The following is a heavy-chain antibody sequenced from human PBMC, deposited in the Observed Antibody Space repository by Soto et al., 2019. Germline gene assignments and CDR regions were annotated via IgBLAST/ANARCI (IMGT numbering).Heavy chain of an antibody. Sequence: PSGTLSLTCTVYGGSVNGYYWNWIPRPPGWTRECIGEMSQPGVTPHNPSINSRVTTSVDSSTNQFSLRLSSVTAADRAMYYCATSITVIGVHIPPFDPWGQGTQVTLSS. CDR1: GGSVNGYY. D-gene: IGHD2-21*01. CDR2: MSQPGVT. V-gene: IGHV4-34*01. J-gene: IGHJ5*02. CDR3: ATSITVIGVHIPPFDP.